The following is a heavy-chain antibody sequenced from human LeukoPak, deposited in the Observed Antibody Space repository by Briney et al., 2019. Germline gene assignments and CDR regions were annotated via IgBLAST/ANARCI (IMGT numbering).Heavy chain of an antibody. CDR3: ARDKGTIFTYYYDSSGYAIDY. J-gene: IGHJ4*02. CDR2: INPNSGGT. D-gene: IGHD3-22*01. V-gene: IGHV1-2*06. Sequence: EASVKVSCKASGYTFTGYYMHWVRQAPGQGLEWMGRINPNSGGTNYAQKFQGRVTMTRDTSISTAYMELSRLRSDDTAVYYCARDKGTIFTYYYDSSGYAIDYWGQGTLVTVSS. CDR1: GYTFTGYY.